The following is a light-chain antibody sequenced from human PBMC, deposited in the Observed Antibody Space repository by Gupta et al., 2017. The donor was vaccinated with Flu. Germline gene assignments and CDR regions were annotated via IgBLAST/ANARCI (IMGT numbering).Light chain of an antibody. V-gene: IGLV2-23*02. CDR1: RGEVGEYIL. J-gene: IGLJ3*02. CDR3: CSDARGNGV. CDR2: EVT. Sequence: QSITISGTGSRGEVGEYILVARYQQHPGTAPKLMRDEVTDRPAGVSNRVSGSETGNTASLTIAGRQAEDEAYYYCCSDARGNGVFGGGTKVSVL.